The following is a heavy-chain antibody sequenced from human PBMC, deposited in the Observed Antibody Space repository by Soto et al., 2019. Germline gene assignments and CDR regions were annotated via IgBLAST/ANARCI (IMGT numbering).Heavy chain of an antibody. CDR2: IYYTGSI. J-gene: IGHJ4*02. D-gene: IGHD3-3*01. CDR1: GGSLSSNSYY. Sequence: PSETLSLTCSVFGGSLSSNSYYWGWIRQPPGKGLEWIGSIYYTGSIYHNPSLKSRVSMSIDTSKKQFSLNLSSVTAADTALYYCARLLYDFWSGYPVDYWGQGTLVTVSS. CDR3: ARLLYDFWSGYPVDY. V-gene: IGHV4-39*01.